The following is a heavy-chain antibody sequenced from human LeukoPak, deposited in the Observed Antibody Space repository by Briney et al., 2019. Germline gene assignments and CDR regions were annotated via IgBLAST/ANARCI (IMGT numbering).Heavy chain of an antibody. CDR2: INHSGSH. V-gene: IGHV4-34*01. Sequence: SETLSLTCAVYGGSFSGYYWSWIRQPPGKGREGLGEINHSGSHNYNPSLKSRLHISIHTSKTQFSLKLSSVSAADTAVYYCARGPRCGYSYGRKPFDYWGQGTLVTVSS. CDR1: GGSFSGYY. CDR3: ARGPRCGYSYGRKPFDY. D-gene: IGHD5-18*01. J-gene: IGHJ4*02.